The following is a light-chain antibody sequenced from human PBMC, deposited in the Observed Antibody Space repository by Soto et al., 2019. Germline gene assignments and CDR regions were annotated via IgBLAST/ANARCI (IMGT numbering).Light chain of an antibody. Sequence: ENVLTQSPGTLSLSPGERATLSCRASQSVSSSYLAWYQRKPGQAPRLLIYGASSRATGIPDRFSGSGSGTDFTLTISRLEPEDFAVYYCQQYGSSLYTFGQGTKVEIK. CDR2: GAS. V-gene: IGKV3-20*01. J-gene: IGKJ2*01. CDR3: QQYGSSLYT. CDR1: QSVSSSY.